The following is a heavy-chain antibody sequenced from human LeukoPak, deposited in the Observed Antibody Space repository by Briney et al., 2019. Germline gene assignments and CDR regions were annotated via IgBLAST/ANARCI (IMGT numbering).Heavy chain of an antibody. CDR3: ARVDVVVPAAFDY. V-gene: IGHV3-30*04. D-gene: IGHD2-2*01. Sequence: GRSLRLSCAASGFTFSSYAMHWVRQAPGKGLEWVAVISYEGSNKYYADSVKGRFTISRDNSKNTLYLQMNSLRAEDTAVYYCARVDVVVPAAFDYWGQGTLVTVSS. J-gene: IGHJ4*02. CDR2: ISYEGSNK. CDR1: GFTFSSYA.